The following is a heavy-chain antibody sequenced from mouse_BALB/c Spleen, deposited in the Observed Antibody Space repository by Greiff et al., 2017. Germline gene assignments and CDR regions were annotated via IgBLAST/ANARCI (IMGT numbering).Heavy chain of an antibody. D-gene: IGHD2-1*01. CDR3: APGVTRLYYCAMDY. CDR1: GFNIKDTY. J-gene: IGHJ4*01. V-gene: IGHV14-3*02. CDR2: IDPANGNT. Sequence: VQLQQSGAELVKPGASVKLSCTASGFNIKDTYMHWVKQRPEQGLEWIGRIDPANGNTKYDPKFQGKATITADTSSNTAYLQLSSLTSEDTAVYYCAPGVTRLYYCAMDYWGQGTSVTVSS.